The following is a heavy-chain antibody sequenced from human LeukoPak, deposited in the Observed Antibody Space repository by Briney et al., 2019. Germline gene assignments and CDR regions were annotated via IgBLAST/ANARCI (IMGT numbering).Heavy chain of an antibody. CDR2: IYYSGST. V-gene: IGHV4-39*07. D-gene: IGHD3-10*01. CDR3: AKSMTMVRGPYYMDV. CDR1: GGSISSSSYY. Sequence: SETLSLTCTVSGGSISSSSYYWGWIRQPPGKGLEWIGSIYYSGSTYYNPSLKSRVTISVDTSKNQFSLKLSSVTAADTAVYYCAKSMTMVRGPYYMDVWGKGTTVTVSS. J-gene: IGHJ6*03.